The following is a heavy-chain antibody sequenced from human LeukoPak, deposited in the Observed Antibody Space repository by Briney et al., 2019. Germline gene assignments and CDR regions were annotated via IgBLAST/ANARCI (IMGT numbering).Heavy chain of an antibody. J-gene: IGHJ4*02. CDR3: ANRGSWNTFDY. CDR2: ISFDGSNI. CDR1: GFTFSSYD. D-gene: IGHD2-15*01. Sequence: GGSLRLSCAASGFTFSSYDMHWVRQAPGRGLEWVAVISFDGSNISYADSVKGRFTISRDNSKNTLYLQMNSLRAEDTAVYYCANRGSWNTFDYWGQGTLVTVSS. V-gene: IGHV3-30*18.